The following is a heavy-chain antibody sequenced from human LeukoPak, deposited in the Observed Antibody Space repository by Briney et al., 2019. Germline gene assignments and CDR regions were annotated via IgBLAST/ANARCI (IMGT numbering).Heavy chain of an antibody. D-gene: IGHD5-18*01. Sequence: SETLSLTCTVSGGSISSYYWSWIRQPPGKGLEWVGYIYYSGSTNYNPSLKSRVTISVDTSKNQFSLKLSSVTAADTAVYYCARDRVGYSYGHDYYYYMDVWGKGTTVTVSS. J-gene: IGHJ6*03. CDR1: GGSISSYY. CDR3: ARDRVGYSYGHDYYYYMDV. V-gene: IGHV4-59*01. CDR2: IYYSGST.